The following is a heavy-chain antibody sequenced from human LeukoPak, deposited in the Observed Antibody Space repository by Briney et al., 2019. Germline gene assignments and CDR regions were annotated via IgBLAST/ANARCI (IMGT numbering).Heavy chain of an antibody. CDR1: GYSFNDKY. J-gene: IGHJ5*02. Sequence: ASVKVSFKASGYSFNDKYLHWVRQAPGHGLEWMGSINPNSGGTNYAQKFQGRVTMTTDTSMSTAYMELSRLTSDNTAVYYCARAGGRSWFDPWGQGTLVTVSS. CDR3: ARAGGRSWFDP. V-gene: IGHV1-2*02. CDR2: INPNSGGT.